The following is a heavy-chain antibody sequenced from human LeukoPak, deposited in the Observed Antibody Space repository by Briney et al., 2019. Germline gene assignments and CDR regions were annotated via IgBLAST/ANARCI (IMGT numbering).Heavy chain of an antibody. V-gene: IGHV1-18*01. D-gene: IGHD3-22*01. CDR3: ARQHSSGYYSPHYYYGMDV. CDR1: GYTFTNHG. CDR2: ISTYNGNT. Sequence: GASVKVSCKASGYTFTNHGISWVRQAPGQGLEWMGWISTYNGNTNYAQKLQGRATMTTETSTSTAYMELRSLRSDDTAVYYCARQHSSGYYSPHYYYGMDVWGQGTTVTVSS. J-gene: IGHJ6*02.